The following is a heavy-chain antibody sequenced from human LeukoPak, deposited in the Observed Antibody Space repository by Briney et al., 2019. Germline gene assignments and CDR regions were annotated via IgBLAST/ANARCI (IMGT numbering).Heavy chain of an antibody. CDR3: ATHRRGITMVRGVIPRFAY. J-gene: IGHJ4*02. V-gene: IGHV3-20*04. D-gene: IGHD3-10*01. Sequence: GGSLRLSCAASGFTFDDYGMSWVRQAPGKGLEWVSGINWNGGSTGYADSVKGRFTISRDNAKNSLYLQMNSLRAEDTAVYYCATHRRGITMVRGVIPRFAYWGQGTLVTVSS. CDR2: INWNGGST. CDR1: GFTFDDYG.